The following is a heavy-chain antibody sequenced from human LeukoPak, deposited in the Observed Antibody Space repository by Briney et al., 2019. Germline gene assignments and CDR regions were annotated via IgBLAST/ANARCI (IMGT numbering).Heavy chain of an antibody. CDR2: IYYSGST. Sequence: SETLSLTRTVSGGSISSYYWSWIRQPPGKGLEWIGYIYYSGSTNYNPSLKSRVTISVDTSKNQFSLKLSSVTAADTAVYYCARVPHQKDAFDIWGQGTMVTVSS. J-gene: IGHJ3*02. V-gene: IGHV4-59*01. CDR3: ARVPHQKDAFDI. CDR1: GGSISSYY.